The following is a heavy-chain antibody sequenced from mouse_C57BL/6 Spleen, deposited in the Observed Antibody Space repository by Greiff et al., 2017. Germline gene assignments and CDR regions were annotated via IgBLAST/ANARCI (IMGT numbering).Heavy chain of an antibody. CDR3: AGHETGRGYFDV. J-gene: IGHJ1*03. D-gene: IGHD4-1*01. CDR2: ISSGGSYT. V-gene: IGHV5-6*02. Sequence: EVMLVESGGDLVKPGGSLRLSCAASGFTFSSYGMSWVRQTPDKRLEWVATISSGGSYTYYPASVKGRFTISRDNAKNTLYLQMSSLKSEDTAMYYCAGHETGRGYFDVWGTGTTDTASS. CDR1: GFTFSSYG.